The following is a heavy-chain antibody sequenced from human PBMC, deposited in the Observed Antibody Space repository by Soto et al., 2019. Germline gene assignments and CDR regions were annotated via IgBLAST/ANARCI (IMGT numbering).Heavy chain of an antibody. Sequence: GGSLRLSCAASGFTFSSYAMSWVRQAPGKGLEWVSAISGSGGSTYYADSVKGRFTISRDNSKNTLYLQMNSLRAEDTAVYYCAKGVGDAASVTMIHGDDAFDIWGQGTMVTVSS. J-gene: IGHJ3*02. CDR1: GFTFSSYA. D-gene: IGHD3-22*01. CDR2: ISGSGGST. CDR3: AKGVGDAASVTMIHGDDAFDI. V-gene: IGHV3-23*01.